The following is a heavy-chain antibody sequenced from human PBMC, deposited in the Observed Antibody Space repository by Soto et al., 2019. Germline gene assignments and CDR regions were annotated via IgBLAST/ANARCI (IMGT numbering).Heavy chain of an antibody. D-gene: IGHD2-2*01. CDR2: INHSGST. J-gene: IGHJ6*02. CDR1: GGSFSGYY. V-gene: IGHV4-34*01. CDR3: ARGRPRYCSSTSCYRLLYYGMDV. Sequence: QVQLQQWGAGLLKPSETLSLTCAVYGGSFSGYYWSWIRQPPGKGLEWIGEINHSGSTNYNPSLKSRVTRSVDTSKNQFALKLSSVTAADTAVYYCARGRPRYCSSTSCYRLLYYGMDVWGQGTTVTVSS.